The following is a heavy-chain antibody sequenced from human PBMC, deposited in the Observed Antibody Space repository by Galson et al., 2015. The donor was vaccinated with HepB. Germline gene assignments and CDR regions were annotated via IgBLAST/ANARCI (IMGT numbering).Heavy chain of an antibody. J-gene: IGHJ3*02. Sequence: SVKVSCKASGFTFTSSAVQWVRQARGQRLEWIGWIVIGSGNTNYAQKFQERVTITRDMSTSTAYMELSSLRSEDTAVYYCAAGELYCGGDLQCAFDIWGQGAMATVSS. CDR2: IVIGSGNT. CDR3: AAGELYCGGDLQCAFDI. CDR1: GFTFTSSA. V-gene: IGHV1-58*01. D-gene: IGHD2-21*02.